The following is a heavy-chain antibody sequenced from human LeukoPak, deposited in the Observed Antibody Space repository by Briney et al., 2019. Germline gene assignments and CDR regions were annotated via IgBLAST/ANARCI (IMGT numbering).Heavy chain of an antibody. CDR2: IYSGGST. Sequence: GGSLRLSCAASGFTVSSNYMSWVRQAPGKGLEWVSLIYSGGSTYYADPVMGRSTISRDKSNNTLYLQMNSLRAEDTAVYYCATEGRSGVAFESWGQGTLVTVSS. CDR1: GFTVSSNY. J-gene: IGHJ4*02. V-gene: IGHV3-53*01. CDR3: ATEGRSGVAFES. D-gene: IGHD2-15*01.